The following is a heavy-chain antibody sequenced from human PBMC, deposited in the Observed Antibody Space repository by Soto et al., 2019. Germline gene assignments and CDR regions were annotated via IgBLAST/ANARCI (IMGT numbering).Heavy chain of an antibody. CDR1: GFSVRSYT. Sequence: AETLSLTCIVSGFSVRSYTWSWVRQPANKGLEWIGRVCSSGSATYSPSLKSRVRISMDTPENRISLKLDSVTAADAGGYYCTRDGVPTVDTWGPGTLVTVSS. D-gene: IGHD3-3*01. J-gene: IGHJ4*02. V-gene: IGHV4-4*07. CDR2: VCSSGSA. CDR3: TRDGVPTVDT.